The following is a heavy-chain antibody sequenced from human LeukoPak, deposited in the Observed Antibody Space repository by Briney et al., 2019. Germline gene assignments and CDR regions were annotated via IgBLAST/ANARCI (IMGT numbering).Heavy chain of an antibody. CDR1: GFTFSSYG. V-gene: IGHV3-30*03. CDR2: ISYDGSNK. Sequence: GGSLRLSCAASGFTFSSYGMHWVRQAPGKGLEWVAVISYDGSNKYYADSVKGRFTISRDNSKNTLYLQMNSLRVDDTAVYYCVRGGTYWTVSWGQGTLVNVS. J-gene: IGHJ5*01. CDR3: VRGGTYWTVS.